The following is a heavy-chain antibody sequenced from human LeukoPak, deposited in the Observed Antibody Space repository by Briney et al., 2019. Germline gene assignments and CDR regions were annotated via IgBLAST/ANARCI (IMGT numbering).Heavy chain of an antibody. Sequence: SETLSLTCTVSGGSISSYYWSGIRQAAGKGLQWIGRIYTSGSTDYNPSLKTRLTMSVDTSKNQFSLKLSSVTAADTAVYYCARGGSSWQSFDYWGQGTLVTVSS. CDR3: ARGGSSWQSFDY. D-gene: IGHD6-13*01. CDR1: GGSISSYY. V-gene: IGHV4-4*07. CDR2: IYTSGST. J-gene: IGHJ4*02.